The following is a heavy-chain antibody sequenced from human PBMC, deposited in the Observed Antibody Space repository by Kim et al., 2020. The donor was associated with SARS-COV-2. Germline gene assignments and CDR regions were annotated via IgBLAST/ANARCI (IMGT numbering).Heavy chain of an antibody. CDR3: ARGGRVVTATT. Sequence: TNYNPALKGQFTIAVDTSKNRFSLKLSSVTAADTAVYYCARGGRVVTATTWGQGTLVTVSS. J-gene: IGHJ5*02. V-gene: IGHV4-59*09. D-gene: IGHD2-21*02. CDR2: T.